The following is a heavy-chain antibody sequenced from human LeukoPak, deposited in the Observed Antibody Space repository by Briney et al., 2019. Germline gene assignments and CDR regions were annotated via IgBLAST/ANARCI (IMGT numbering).Heavy chain of an antibody. CDR3: ARGGWSRGWFDP. D-gene: IGHD3-22*01. CDR2: ISMSGSVI. CDR1: GFKFRDYY. J-gene: IGHJ5*02. V-gene: IGHV3-11*01. Sequence: GGSLRLSCAASGFKFRDYYMSWIRQAPGKGLEWISYISMSGSVIQYSDSVKGRFTTSRDNVKNSLQLQMDSLRVDDTAVYYCARGGWSRGWFDPWGQGTLVSVSS.